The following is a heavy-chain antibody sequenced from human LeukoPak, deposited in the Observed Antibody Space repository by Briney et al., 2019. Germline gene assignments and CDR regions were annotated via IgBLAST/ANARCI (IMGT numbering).Heavy chain of an antibody. V-gene: IGHV1-69*13. CDR2: IIPIFGTA. CDR3: ARVQDYYDSSGYYWAYYYYGMDV. Sequence: SVKVSCKASGGTFSSYAISWVRQAPGQGLEWMGGIIPIFGTANYAQKFQGRVMITADESTSTAYMELSSLRSEDTAVYYCARVQDYYDSSGYYWAYYYYGMDVWGQGTTVTVSS. J-gene: IGHJ6*02. CDR1: GGTFSSYA. D-gene: IGHD3-22*01.